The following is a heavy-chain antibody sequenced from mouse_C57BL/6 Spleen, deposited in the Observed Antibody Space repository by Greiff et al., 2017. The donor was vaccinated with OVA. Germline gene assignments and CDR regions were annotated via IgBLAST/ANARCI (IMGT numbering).Heavy chain of an antibody. V-gene: IGHV1-69*01. CDR2: IDPSDSYT. CDR1: GYTFTSYW. Sequence: QVQLQQPGAELVMPGASVKLSCKASGYTFTSYWMHWVKQRPGQGLEWIGEIDPSDSYTNYNQKFKGKSTLTVDKSSSTAYMQLSSLTSEDSAVXYWASAYKVTTGGYALDYWGQGTSVTVSS. D-gene: IGHD2-2*01. CDR3: ASAYKVTTGGYALDY. J-gene: IGHJ4*01.